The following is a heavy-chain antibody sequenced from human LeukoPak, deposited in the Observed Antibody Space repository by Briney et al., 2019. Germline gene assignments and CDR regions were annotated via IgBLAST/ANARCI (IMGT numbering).Heavy chain of an antibody. J-gene: IGHJ4*02. Sequence: GGSLRLSCAASGLTFSSYWMHWVRHAPGKGLVWVSGINSDGTSPIYADSVKGRFTISRDNAKKTLYLQMNSLRAEDTAVYYCSRGYLGGFDYWGQGTLVTVSS. D-gene: IGHD3-16*01. CDR1: GLTFSSYW. V-gene: IGHV3-74*01. CDR3: SRGYLGGFDY. CDR2: INSDGTSP.